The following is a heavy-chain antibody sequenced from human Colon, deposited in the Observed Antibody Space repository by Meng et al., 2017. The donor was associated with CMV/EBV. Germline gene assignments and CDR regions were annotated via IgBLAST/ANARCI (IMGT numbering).Heavy chain of an antibody. CDR1: GFTFSNHG. D-gene: IGHD3-9*01. CDR3: AQFRNSDWLLALVY. J-gene: IGHJ4*02. CDR2: INGGGGDT. V-gene: IGHV3-23*01. Sequence: GGSLRLSCAASGFTFSNHGMSWVRQAPGKGPEWVAAINGGGGDTYYAASVKGRFTISRDNSNNMLFLQVNSLRADDTAVYYCAQFRNSDWLLALVYWGQGTLVTVSS.